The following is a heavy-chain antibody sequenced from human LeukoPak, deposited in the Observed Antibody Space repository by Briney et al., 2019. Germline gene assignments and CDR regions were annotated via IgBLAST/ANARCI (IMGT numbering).Heavy chain of an antibody. Sequence: SETLSLTCAVYGGSFSGYYWSWIRRPPGKGLEWIGEINHSGSTNYNPSLKSRVTISVDTSKNQFSLKLSSVTAADTAVYYCARGGYSGYAHWGQGTLVTVSS. CDR3: ARGGYSGYAH. CDR2: INHSGST. V-gene: IGHV4-34*01. CDR1: GGSFSGYY. J-gene: IGHJ4*02. D-gene: IGHD5-12*01.